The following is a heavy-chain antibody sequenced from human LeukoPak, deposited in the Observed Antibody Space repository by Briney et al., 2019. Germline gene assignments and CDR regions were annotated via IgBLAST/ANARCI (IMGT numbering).Heavy chain of an antibody. CDR1: GGTFSSYA. Sequence: SVKVSCKASGGTFSSYAISWVRQAPGQGLEWMGRIIPIFGIANYAQKFQGRVTISADKSTSTAYMELSSLRSEDTAVYYCARDPRYCSSTSCYIDYWGQGTLVTVSS. V-gene: IGHV1-69*04. CDR2: IIPIFGIA. J-gene: IGHJ4*02. CDR3: ARDPRYCSSTSCYIDY. D-gene: IGHD2-2*02.